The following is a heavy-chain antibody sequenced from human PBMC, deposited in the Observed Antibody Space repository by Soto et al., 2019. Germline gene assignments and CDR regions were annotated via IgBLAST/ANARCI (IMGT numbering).Heavy chain of an antibody. CDR1: GYIFVNYG. CDR3: VMVDNYVTPTPQDV. J-gene: IGHJ6*02. V-gene: IGHV1-18*01. D-gene: IGHD3-16*01. Sequence: QVQLVQSGDEVKKRGASVKVSCKASGYIFVNYGIAWVRQAPGQGLEWMGGISPYTGNTHSATKSQGRLTMTTDTSTSTAYMDLASLTSDDTAVYYCVMVDNYVTPTPQDVWGQGTTATVSS. CDR2: ISPYTGNT.